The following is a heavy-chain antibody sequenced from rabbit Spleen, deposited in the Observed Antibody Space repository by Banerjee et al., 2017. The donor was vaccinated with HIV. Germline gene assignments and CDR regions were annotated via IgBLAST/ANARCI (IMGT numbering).Heavy chain of an antibody. CDR1: GFSFSNKAV. V-gene: IGHV1S45*01. J-gene: IGHJ2*01. Sequence: QEQLVESGGGLVKPEGSLKLSCTASGFSFSNKAVMCWVRQTPGKGLEWIACINAVTGKAVYASWAKGRFTFSKSSSTTVTLQMTSLTAADTATSFCARDLDGVIGWHFGCWGLGTLVTVS. D-gene: IGHD2-1*01. CDR3: ARDLDGVIGWHFGC. CDR2: INAVTGKA.